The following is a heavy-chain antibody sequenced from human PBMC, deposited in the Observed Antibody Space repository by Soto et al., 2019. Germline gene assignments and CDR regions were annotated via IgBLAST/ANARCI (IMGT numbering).Heavy chain of an antibody. CDR3: APLTRTYYDFWSGYYPAPYYGMDV. V-gene: IGHV3-53*01. CDR2: IYSGRST. Sequence: PGGSLRLSCAAARFTVSSNYMSWVRQAPGKGLEWVSVIYSGRSTYYADSVKGRFTISRDNSKNTLNLQMNSLRAEDTAVYYCAPLTRTYYDFWSGYYPAPYYGMDVWGQGTTVTVS. CDR1: RFTVSSNY. J-gene: IGHJ6*02. D-gene: IGHD3-3*01.